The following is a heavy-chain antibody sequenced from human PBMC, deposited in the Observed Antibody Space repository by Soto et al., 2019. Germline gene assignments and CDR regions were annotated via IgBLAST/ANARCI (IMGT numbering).Heavy chain of an antibody. Sequence: GESLKISCEGSGYSFYGYWIAWVRQMPGKGLEWMGIIYPDDSNTIYSPSFKGQVTMSADRSRSTAYLQWSSLKASDTAIDYSARFSRSTLSSSWSVPRGQGTLGTVST. CDR3: ARFSRSTLSSSWSVP. CDR2: IYPDDSNT. J-gene: IGHJ5*02. D-gene: IGHD2-21*01. V-gene: IGHV5-51*01. CDR1: GYSFYGYW.